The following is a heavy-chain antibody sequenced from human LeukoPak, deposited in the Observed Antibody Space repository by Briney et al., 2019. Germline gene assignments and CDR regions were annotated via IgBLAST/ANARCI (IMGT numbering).Heavy chain of an antibody. V-gene: IGHV3-23*01. CDR2: ISGSGGST. D-gene: IGHD6-13*01. Sequence: PGGSLRLSCAASGFTFSSYAMSWVRQAPGKGLEWVSAISGSGGSTYYADSVKGRFTISRDNSKNTLYLQMNSLRAEDTAVYYCASQELVGNWFDPWGQGTLVTVSS. CDR1: GFTFSSYA. CDR3: ASQELVGNWFDP. J-gene: IGHJ5*02.